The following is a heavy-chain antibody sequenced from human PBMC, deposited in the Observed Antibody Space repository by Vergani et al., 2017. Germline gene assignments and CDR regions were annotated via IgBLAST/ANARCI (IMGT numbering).Heavy chain of an antibody. CDR3: VHRLGCTMVRGVIINGWFDP. Sequence: QITLKESGPTLVKPTQTLTLTCTFSGFSLSTSGVGVGWIRQPPGKALEWLALIYWNDDKRYSPSLKSRLTITKDTSKNQVVLTMTNMDHVDTATYYCVHRLGCTMVRGVIINGWFDPWGQGTLVTVSS. CDR1: GFSLSTSGVG. D-gene: IGHD3-10*01. V-gene: IGHV2-5*01. J-gene: IGHJ5*02. CDR2: IYWNDDK.